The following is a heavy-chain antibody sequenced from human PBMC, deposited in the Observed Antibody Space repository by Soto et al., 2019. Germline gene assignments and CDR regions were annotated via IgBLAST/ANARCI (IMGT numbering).Heavy chain of an antibody. CDR1: GYTFTGYY. D-gene: IGHD2-2*01. CDR2: INPNSGGT. CDR3: AREYRDEGFDY. J-gene: IGHJ4*02. V-gene: IGHV1-2*04. Sequence: DSVKVSCKASGYTFTGYYMHWVRQAPGQGLEWMGWINPNSGGTNYAQKFQGWVTMTRDTTISTAYMELSRLRSDDTAVYYCAREYRDEGFDYWGQGTLVTVSS.